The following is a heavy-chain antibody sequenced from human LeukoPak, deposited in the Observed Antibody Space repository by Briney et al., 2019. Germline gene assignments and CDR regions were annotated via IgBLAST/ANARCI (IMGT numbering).Heavy chain of an antibody. J-gene: IGHJ4*02. D-gene: IGHD6-6*01. Sequence: GGSLRLSCAASGFTFSSYLMHWVRQAPGKGLVWVPHINSGGSNISYANPVKGLFTISRDNAKNSLYLQMNSLRAEDTAVYYCARDPWGSSSYWGQGILVTVSS. CDR2: INSGGSNI. V-gene: IGHV3-74*01. CDR1: GFTFSSYL. CDR3: ARDPWGSSSY.